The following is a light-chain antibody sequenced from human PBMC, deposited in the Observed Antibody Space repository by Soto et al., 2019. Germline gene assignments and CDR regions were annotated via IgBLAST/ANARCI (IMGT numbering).Light chain of an antibody. CDR1: QSISSW. J-gene: IGKJ3*01. CDR2: KAS. Sequence: DIQMTQSPSTLSASVGDRVTITCRASQSISSWLAWYQQKPGKASKLLIYKASSLESGVPSRFSGGGSGTEFTLTISSLQPDDFATYYCQQYNSYPFTFGPGTKVDIK. CDR3: QQYNSYPFT. V-gene: IGKV1-5*03.